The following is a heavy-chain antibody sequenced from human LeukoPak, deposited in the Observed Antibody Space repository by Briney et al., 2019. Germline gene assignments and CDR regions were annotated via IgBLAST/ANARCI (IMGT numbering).Heavy chain of an antibody. CDR3: ARALYSSSNSYYYYGMDV. Sequence: GGSLRLSCAASGFTFSSYEMNWVRQAPGKGLEWVSYISSSGSTIYYADSVKGRFTTSRDNAKNSLYLQMNSLRAEDTAVYYCARALYSSSNSYYYYGMDVWGQGTTVTVSS. CDR1: GFTFSSYE. CDR2: ISSSGSTI. V-gene: IGHV3-48*03. J-gene: IGHJ6*02. D-gene: IGHD6-6*01.